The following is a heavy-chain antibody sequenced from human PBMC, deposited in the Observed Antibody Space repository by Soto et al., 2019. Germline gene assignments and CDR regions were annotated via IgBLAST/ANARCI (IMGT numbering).Heavy chain of an antibody. V-gene: IGHV3-23*01. J-gene: IGHJ3*02. Sequence: GGSLRLSCAASGFTFSSYAMSWVRQAPGKGLEWVSAISGSGGSTYYADSVKGRFTISRDNSKNTLYLQMNSLRAEDTAVYYCAKERPVLFGVVIRNDAFDIWGQGTMVTVSS. CDR3: AKERPVLFGVVIRNDAFDI. CDR1: GFTFSSYA. D-gene: IGHD3-3*01. CDR2: ISGSGGST.